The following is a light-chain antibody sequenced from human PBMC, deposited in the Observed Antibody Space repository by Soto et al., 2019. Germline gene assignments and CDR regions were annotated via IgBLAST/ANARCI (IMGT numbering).Light chain of an antibody. CDR3: QHYNTYSGT. CDR2: GAS. V-gene: IGKV1-5*01. Sequence: DVQVTQSPSTLSASVGARVPIPCRASQSISQFLAWYQHKPGKAPKLLIYGASSLQSGVPSRFSGSGSGTEFTLTINSLLPDDFASYYCQHYNTYSGTFGQGTKVEVK. J-gene: IGKJ1*01. CDR1: QSISQF.